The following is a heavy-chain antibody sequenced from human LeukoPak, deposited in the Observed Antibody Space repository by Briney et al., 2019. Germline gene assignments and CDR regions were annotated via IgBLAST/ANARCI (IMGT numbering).Heavy chain of an antibody. V-gene: IGHV3-53*04. CDR3: ARSGIGSSWYWPRGMDV. J-gene: IGHJ6*02. Sequence: GGSLRLSCAASGFTVSSNYMSWVRQAPGKGLEWVSVIYSGGSTYYADSVKGRFTISRHNSKNTLYLQMNSLRAEDTAVYYCARSGIGSSWYWPRGMDVWGQGTTVTVSS. CDR2: IYSGGST. CDR1: GFTVSSNY. D-gene: IGHD6-13*01.